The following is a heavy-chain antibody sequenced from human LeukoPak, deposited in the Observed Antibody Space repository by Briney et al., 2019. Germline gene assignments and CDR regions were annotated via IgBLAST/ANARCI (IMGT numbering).Heavy chain of an antibody. CDR2: IYYSGST. CDR1: GGSISSGGYY. V-gene: IGHV4-31*03. D-gene: IGHD4-17*01. CDR3: ARDYGDHGAGAFDI. J-gene: IGHJ3*02. Sequence: PSETLSLTCIVSGGSISSGGYYWSWIRQHPGKGLEWIGYIYYSGSTYYNPSLKSRVTISVDTSKNQFSLKLSSVTAADTAVYYCARDYGDHGAGAFDIWGQGTMVTVSS.